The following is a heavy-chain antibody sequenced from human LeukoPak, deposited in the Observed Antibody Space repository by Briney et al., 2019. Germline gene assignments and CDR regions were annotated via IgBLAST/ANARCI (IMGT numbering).Heavy chain of an antibody. CDR3: ARDSDPQNYDSSGYYSSYFDY. V-gene: IGHV4-61*02. CDR1: GGSISSGSYY. CDR2: IYTSGST. J-gene: IGHJ4*02. Sequence: PSETLSLTCTVSGGSISSGSYYWSWIRQPAGKGLEWIGRIYTSGSTNYNPSLKSRVTISVDTSKNQFSLKLSSVTAADTAVYYCARDSDPQNYDSSGYYSSYFDYWGQGTLVTVSS. D-gene: IGHD3-22*01.